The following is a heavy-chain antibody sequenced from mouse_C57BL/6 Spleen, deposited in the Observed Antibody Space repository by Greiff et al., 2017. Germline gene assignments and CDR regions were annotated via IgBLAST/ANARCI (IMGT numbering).Heavy chain of an antibody. V-gene: IGHV1-80*01. CDR1: GYAFSSYW. CDR3: ARGAYYSLYCDV. CDR2: IYPGDGDT. Sequence: VQLQQSGAELVKPGASVKISCKASGYAFSSYWMNWVKQRPGKGLEWIGQIYPGDGDTTYNGKFKGKATLTADTSSSTAYMQLSSLTSEDSAVYVCARGAYYSLYCDVWGTGTTVTVSS. J-gene: IGHJ1*03. D-gene: IGHD2-12*01.